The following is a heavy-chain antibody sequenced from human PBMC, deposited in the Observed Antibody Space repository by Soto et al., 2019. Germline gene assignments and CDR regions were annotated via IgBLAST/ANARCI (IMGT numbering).Heavy chain of an antibody. CDR1: GSTFNNFA. CDR2: IVVDSNTA. J-gene: IGHJ4*02. V-gene: IGHV1-69*06. Sequence: QVVLLQSGAEVKAPGSSVRVSCQVSGSTFNNFAFSWVRQAPGNGREWMGGIVVDSNTAEYSQRFQDRVTITADTSSKTLYMELGSLTFEDTAVYYCARAIKRWEVNYYFDFWGQGTLVTVSS. D-gene: IGHD1-26*01. CDR3: ARAIKRWEVNYYFDF.